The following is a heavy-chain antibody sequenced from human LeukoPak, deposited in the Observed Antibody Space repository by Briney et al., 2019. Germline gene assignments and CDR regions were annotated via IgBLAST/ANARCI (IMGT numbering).Heavy chain of an antibody. V-gene: IGHV3-30*02. J-gene: IGHJ3*02. CDR3: AKEKSSGWHDAFDI. CDR1: GFTFSSSA. Sequence: GGSLRLFCATSGFTFSSSAMHGVRQAARKGLEWVAFIRYDGTNKSYADSVKGRFTISRDDSKTTLYLQMSSLRAADTAVYYCAKEKSSGWHDAFDIGGQGTTVTVSS. D-gene: IGHD6-19*01. CDR2: IRYDGTNK.